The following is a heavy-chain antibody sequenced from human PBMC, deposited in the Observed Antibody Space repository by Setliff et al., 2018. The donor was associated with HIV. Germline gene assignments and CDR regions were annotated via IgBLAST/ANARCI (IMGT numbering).Heavy chain of an antibody. J-gene: IGHJ6*03. Sequence: ASVKVSCKASGYTFNGYYMNWVRQAPGQGLEWMGQINPDSGGTNYAQKFQGRVTMTRDTSIGTAYMELNRLRSDDTAVYYCAREITAAGGLNYYYYMDVWGKGTTVT. CDR2: INPDSGGT. CDR1: GYTFNGYY. V-gene: IGHV1-2*06. CDR3: AREITAAGGLNYYYYMDV. D-gene: IGHD6-13*01.